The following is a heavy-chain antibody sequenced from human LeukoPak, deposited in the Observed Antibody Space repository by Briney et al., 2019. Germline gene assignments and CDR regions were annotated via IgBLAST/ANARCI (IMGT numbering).Heavy chain of an antibody. Sequence: SETLSLTCTVSGGSISSYYWSWIRQPAGKGLEWIGRIYTSGSTNYNPSLKSRVTMSVDTSKNQFSLKLSSVTAADTAVYYCARGGYCSSTSCYFDPWGQGTLVTVSS. D-gene: IGHD2-2*01. J-gene: IGHJ5*02. CDR3: ARGGYCSSTSCYFDP. CDR2: IYTSGST. CDR1: GGSISSYY. V-gene: IGHV4-4*07.